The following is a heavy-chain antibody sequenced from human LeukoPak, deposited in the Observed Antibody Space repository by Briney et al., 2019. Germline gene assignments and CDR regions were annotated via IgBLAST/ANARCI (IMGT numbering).Heavy chain of an antibody. CDR1: GGSISSGDYY. V-gene: IGHV4-30-4*08. J-gene: IGHJ3*02. CDR2: IYYSGST. Sequence: SETLSLTCTVSGGSISSGDYYWSWIRQPPGKGREWIGYIYYSGSTYYNPSLKRRVTISVDTSKNQFSLKLSSVTAADTAVYYCARDPIVGATTGAFDIWGQGTMVTVSS. D-gene: IGHD1-26*01. CDR3: ARDPIVGATTGAFDI.